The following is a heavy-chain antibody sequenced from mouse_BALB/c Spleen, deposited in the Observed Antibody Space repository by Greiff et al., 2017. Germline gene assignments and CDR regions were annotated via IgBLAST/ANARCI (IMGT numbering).Heavy chain of an antibody. Sequence: VQLQQSGPELMKPGASVKISCKASGYSFTSYYMHWVKQSHGKSLEWIGYIDPFNGGTSYNQKFKGKATLTVDKSSSTAYMHLSSLTSEDSAVYYCARARDFDYWGQGTTLTVSS. V-gene: IGHV1S135*01. CDR1: GYSFTSYY. D-gene: IGHD3-1*01. CDR2: IDPFNGGT. CDR3: ARARDFDY. J-gene: IGHJ2*01.